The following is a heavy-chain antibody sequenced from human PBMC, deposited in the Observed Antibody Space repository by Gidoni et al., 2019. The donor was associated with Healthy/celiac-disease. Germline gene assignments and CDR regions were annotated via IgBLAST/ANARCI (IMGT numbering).Heavy chain of an antibody. CDR2: ISSSSSYR. CDR1: GFTFSSYS. Sequence: EVQLVESGGGLVKPGGSLRLSCAASGFTFSSYSMNWVRQAPGKGLEWVSSISSSSSYRYYADSVKGRFTISRDNAKNSLYLQMNSLRAEDTAVYYCARETGWSPFDYWGQGTLVTVSS. J-gene: IGHJ4*02. D-gene: IGHD2-15*01. V-gene: IGHV3-21*01. CDR3: ARETGWSPFDY.